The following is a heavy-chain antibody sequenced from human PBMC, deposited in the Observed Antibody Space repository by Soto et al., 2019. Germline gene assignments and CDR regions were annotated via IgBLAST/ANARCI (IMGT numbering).Heavy chain of an antibody. CDR2: ISWNSGSI. CDR1: GFTFDDYA. D-gene: IGHD1-26*01. Sequence: EVQLVESGGGLVQPDRSLRLSCAASGFTFDDYAMHWVRQAPGKGLEWVSGISWNSGSIGYADSVKGRFTISRDNAKNSLYLQMNSLRAEDTALYYCAKGDSGSSVDYWGQGTLVTVSS. J-gene: IGHJ4*02. V-gene: IGHV3-9*01. CDR3: AKGDSGSSVDY.